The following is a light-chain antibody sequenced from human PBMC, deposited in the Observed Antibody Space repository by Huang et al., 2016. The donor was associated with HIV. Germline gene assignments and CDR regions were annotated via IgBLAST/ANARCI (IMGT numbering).Light chain of an antibody. CDR3: QQYKSYSQT. V-gene: IGKV1-5*03. Sequence: DIQKTQSPSTLSESVGDRVTITCRASQGSSSWLAWYQKKSGKAPKLLIYEAASLEGGVPSRFSGSGSGTEFPLTISSLQPDDFSTYYCQQYKSYSQTFGQGTKVEIK. CDR2: EAA. J-gene: IGKJ1*01. CDR1: QGSSSW.